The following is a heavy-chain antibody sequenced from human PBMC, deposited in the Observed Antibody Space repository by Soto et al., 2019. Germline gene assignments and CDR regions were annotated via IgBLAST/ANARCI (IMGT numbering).Heavy chain of an antibody. J-gene: IGHJ4*02. CDR3: AAGYSFGDY. Sequence: QVQVVESGGGVVQPGRSLRLSCVASGFSFINYGMQWVRQAPGKGLDWVALISKDGSDKYYADSVKGRFTISRDNSKNTVYLQMNSLRDEDTAVYYCAAGYSFGDYWAQGTLVTVSS. CDR2: ISKDGSDK. V-gene: IGHV3-30*03. D-gene: IGHD5-18*01. CDR1: GFSFINYG.